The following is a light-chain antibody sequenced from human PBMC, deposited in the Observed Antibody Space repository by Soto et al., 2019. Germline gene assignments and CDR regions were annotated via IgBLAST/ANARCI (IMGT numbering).Light chain of an antibody. Sequence: QSVLTQPPSASGTPGQRVTISCSGSSSNIGSNYVYWYQQLPGTAPKLLIYRNNERPSGVPDRFSGSKSGTSASLAISGLRSEDEAEYYCAAWDDSLSDVLFGGGTKLTVL. CDR2: RNN. V-gene: IGLV1-47*01. CDR1: SSNIGSNY. J-gene: IGLJ2*01. CDR3: AAWDDSLSDVL.